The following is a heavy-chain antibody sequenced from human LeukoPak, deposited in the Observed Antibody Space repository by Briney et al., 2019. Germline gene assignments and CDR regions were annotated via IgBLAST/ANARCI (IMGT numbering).Heavy chain of an antibody. CDR3: TTDTRRVVVPK. CDR2: IKRKTDGGTT. CDR1: GFTFSYYE. J-gene: IGHJ4*02. Sequence: GGSLRLSCAASGFTFSYYEMNWVRQAPGKGLEWVGRIKRKTDGGTTDYAAPVKGRFTISRDDSKTSLYLQMNNLKTEDTAVYYCTTDTRRVVVPKWGQGTLVTVSS. V-gene: IGHV3-15*01. D-gene: IGHD2-15*01.